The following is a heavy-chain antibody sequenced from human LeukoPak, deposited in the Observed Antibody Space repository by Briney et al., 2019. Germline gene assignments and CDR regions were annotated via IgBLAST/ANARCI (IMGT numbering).Heavy chain of an antibody. CDR1: GYTFTGYY. CDR2: INPNSGGT. Sequence: ASVKVSCKASGYTFTGYYMHWVRQAPGQGFEWMGWINPNSGGTSYAQKFQGRVTMTRDTSISTAYMELSRLRSDDTAVYYCARAAGHCSGGSCYSGDYYGMDVWGQGTTVTVSS. D-gene: IGHD2-15*01. CDR3: ARAAGHCSGGSCYSGDYYGMDV. V-gene: IGHV1-2*02. J-gene: IGHJ6*02.